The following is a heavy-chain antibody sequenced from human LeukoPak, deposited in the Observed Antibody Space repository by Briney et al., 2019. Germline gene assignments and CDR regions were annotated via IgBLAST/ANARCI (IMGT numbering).Heavy chain of an antibody. Sequence: PSETLSLTCTVSSGSISTSNYYWGWVRQPPGKALAWIGNIFYSGSTNYNPSLKSRVTISVDTSKNQFSLKLSSVTAADTAVYYCARVYYSNSYDYWYFDLWGRGTLVTVSS. CDR2: IFYSGST. CDR3: ARVYYSNSYDYWYFDL. V-gene: IGHV4-61*05. J-gene: IGHJ2*01. D-gene: IGHD6-13*01. CDR1: SGSISTSNYY.